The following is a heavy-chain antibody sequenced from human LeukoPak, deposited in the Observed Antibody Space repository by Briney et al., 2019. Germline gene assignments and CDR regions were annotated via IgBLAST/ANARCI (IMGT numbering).Heavy chain of an antibody. D-gene: IGHD1-1*01. CDR3: AKDRETTSSGTFDY. CDR1: GFTFSSYG. Sequence: GGSLRLSCAASGFTFSSYGMHCVRQAPGKGLEWVAFIAEDGSNEKYTDSVKGRFTISRDNSNNTLYLRMNSLRAENTGVYYCAKDRETTSSGTFDYWGQGTLVTVSS. J-gene: IGHJ4*02. V-gene: IGHV3-30*18. CDR2: IAEDGSNE.